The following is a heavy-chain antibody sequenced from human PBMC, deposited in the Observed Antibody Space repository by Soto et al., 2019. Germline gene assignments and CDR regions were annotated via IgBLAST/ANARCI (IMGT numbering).Heavy chain of an antibody. J-gene: IGHJ4*02. D-gene: IGHD6-25*01. CDR2: IFWNDDK. CDR1: GFSLSTSGVG. V-gene: IGHV2-5*01. Sequence: GSGPTLVNPPQTLTLTCTFSGFSLSTSGVGVGWIRQPPGKAPEWLALIFWNDDKRYSPSLKSRLTITKDTSKNQVVLTMTNMDPMDTATYYCTQPGSAPWYWGQGTLVTVSS. CDR3: TQPGSAPWY.